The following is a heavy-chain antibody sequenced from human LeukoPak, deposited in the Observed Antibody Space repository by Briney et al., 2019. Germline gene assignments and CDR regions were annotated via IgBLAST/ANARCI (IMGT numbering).Heavy chain of an antibody. V-gene: IGHV1-18*01. D-gene: IGHD1-26*01. CDR1: GYTFTSYG. J-gene: IGHJ5*02. Sequence: ASVKVSCKASGYTFTSYGISWVRQAPGQGLEWMGWISAYNGNTNYAQKLQGRVTMTTDTSTSTAYMELRSLISDDTAVYYCARERELINWFDPWGQGTLVTVSS. CDR2: ISAYNGNT. CDR3: ARERELINWFDP.